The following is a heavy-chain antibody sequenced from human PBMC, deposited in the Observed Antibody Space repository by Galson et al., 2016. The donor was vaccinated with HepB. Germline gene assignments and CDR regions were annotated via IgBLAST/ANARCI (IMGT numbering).Heavy chain of an antibody. CDR1: GFTFSNYA. D-gene: IGHD3-3*01. J-gene: IGHJ6*02. V-gene: IGHV3-23*01. CDR2: IVGSGGST. Sequence: SLRLSCAASGFTFSNYAMTWVRQAPGKGLEWVSGIVGSGGSTHYADSVKGRLTISRDNSKNTLYLQMNSLRAEDTAVYYCARRTYYNFWSGPPKYYGMDVWGQGTTVTVSS. CDR3: ARRTYYNFWSGPPKYYGMDV.